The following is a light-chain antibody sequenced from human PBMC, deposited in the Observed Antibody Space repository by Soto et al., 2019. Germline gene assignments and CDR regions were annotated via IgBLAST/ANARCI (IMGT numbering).Light chain of an antibody. CDR1: QTVSDNF. Sequence: EIVLTQSPGTLSLSPGEIATLSCRASQTVSDNFLAWYQQKPGQAPRLLIYGASRRATGIPNRVSGSGSGTSFTVTIYGLESEDFAVYYCQQYASSPLTCDGGTNVYI. CDR2: GAS. V-gene: IGKV3-20*01. CDR3: QQYASSPLT. J-gene: IGKJ4*01.